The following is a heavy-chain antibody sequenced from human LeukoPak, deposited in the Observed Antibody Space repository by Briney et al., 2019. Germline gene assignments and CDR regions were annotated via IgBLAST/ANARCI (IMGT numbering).Heavy chain of an antibody. CDR3: AKVSVVRGIDYYYMDV. Sequence: PGGTLRLSCAASGITFSSYGMSWVRQAPGKGLEWVSAISGSGGSTYYADSVKGRFTISRDNSKNTLYLQMNSLRAEDTAVYYCAKVSVVRGIDYYYMDVWGKGTTVTISS. D-gene: IGHD3-10*01. J-gene: IGHJ6*03. CDR2: ISGSGGST. V-gene: IGHV3-23*01. CDR1: GITFSSYG.